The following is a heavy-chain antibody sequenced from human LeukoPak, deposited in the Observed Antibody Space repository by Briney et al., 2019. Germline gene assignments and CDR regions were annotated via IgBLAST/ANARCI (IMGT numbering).Heavy chain of an antibody. D-gene: IGHD3-10*01. J-gene: IGHJ4*02. CDR1: GFTFDDYA. V-gene: IGHV3-9*01. CDR3: VKDLFTMVRGALKS. Sequence: GRSLRLSCAASGFTFDDYAMHWVRQAPGKGLEWVSGISWNSGSIGYADSVKGRFTISRDNGKNSLYLQMNSLRAEDTALYYCVKDLFTMVRGALKSWGQGTLVTVSS. CDR2: ISWNSGSI.